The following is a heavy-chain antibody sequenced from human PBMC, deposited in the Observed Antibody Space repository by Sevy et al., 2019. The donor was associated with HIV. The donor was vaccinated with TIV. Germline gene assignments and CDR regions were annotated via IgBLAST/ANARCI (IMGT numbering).Heavy chain of an antibody. J-gene: IGHJ4*02. CDR3: ARDLVTRNRDPNCGH. CDR1: GFNFSNYG. V-gene: IGHV3-33*01. Sequence: GGSLRLSCAASGFNFSNYGMHWVRQAPGKGLEWVAVIWYDASNKYYADSVKGRFTISRDNSKNTLYLQMSSLRVEDTAIYYCARDLVTRNRDPNCGHWGQGTQVTSPQ. CDR2: IWYDASNK. D-gene: IGHD2-21*01.